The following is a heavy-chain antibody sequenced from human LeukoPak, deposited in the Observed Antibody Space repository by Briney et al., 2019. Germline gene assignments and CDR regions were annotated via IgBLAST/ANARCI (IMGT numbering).Heavy chain of an antibody. J-gene: IGHJ4*02. D-gene: IGHD3-22*01. CDR2: ISWNSGSI. CDR1: GFKFDDYA. Sequence: GGSLRLSCAASGFKFDDYAMHWVRQAPGKGLEWVSGISWNSGSIGYADSVKGRFTISRDNAKNSLYLQMNSLRAEDMALYYCTRWDYDSSGYTGGLDYWGQGTLVTVSS. CDR3: TRWDYDSSGYTGGLDY. V-gene: IGHV3-9*03.